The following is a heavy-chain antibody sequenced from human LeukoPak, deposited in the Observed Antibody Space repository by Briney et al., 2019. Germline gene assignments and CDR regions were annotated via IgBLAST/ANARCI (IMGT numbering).Heavy chain of an antibody. Sequence: GGSLRLSCAASGFTFSDYGMHWVRQAPGKGLEWVAVVSYDGTNEKYADPVKGRFTISRDNSKNTLSLQMNSLRADDTAVYYCAKDWANGDYIDHWGQGTLVTVSS. CDR1: GFTFSDYG. V-gene: IGHV3-30*18. J-gene: IGHJ4*02. D-gene: IGHD2-8*01. CDR3: AKDWANGDYIDH. CDR2: VSYDGTNE.